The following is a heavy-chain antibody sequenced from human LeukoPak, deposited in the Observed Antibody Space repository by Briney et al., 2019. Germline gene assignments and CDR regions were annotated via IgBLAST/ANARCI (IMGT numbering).Heavy chain of an antibody. CDR1: SGSISSGGYS. CDR3: AREVTIFGVVNWFDP. J-gene: IGHJ5*02. D-gene: IGHD3-3*01. CDR2: IYHSGSI. V-gene: IGHV4-30-2*01. Sequence: SQTLSLTCAVSSGSISSGGYSWSWIRQPPGKGLEWIGYIYHSGSIYYNPSLKSRVTISVDRSKNQFSLKLSSVTAADTAVYYCAREVTIFGVVNWFDPWGQGTLVTVSS.